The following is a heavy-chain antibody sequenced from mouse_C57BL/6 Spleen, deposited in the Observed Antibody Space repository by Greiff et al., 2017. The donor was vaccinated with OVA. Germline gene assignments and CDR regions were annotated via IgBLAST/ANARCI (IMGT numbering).Heavy chain of an antibody. Sequence: EVKLQELGPGLVKPSQSLSLTCSVTGYSITSGYYWNWIRQFPGNKLEWMGYISYDGSNNYNPSLKNRISITRDTSKNQFFLKLNSVTTEDTATYYCARGSYFDYWGQGTTLTVSS. J-gene: IGHJ2*01. V-gene: IGHV3-6*01. CDR1: GYSITSGYY. CDR2: ISYDGSN. CDR3: ARGSYFDY.